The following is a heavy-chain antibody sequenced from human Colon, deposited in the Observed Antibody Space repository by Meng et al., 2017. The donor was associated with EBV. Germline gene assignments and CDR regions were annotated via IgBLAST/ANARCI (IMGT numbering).Heavy chain of an antibody. J-gene: IGHJ4*02. CDR1: GGSISSNCR. D-gene: IGHD1-26*01. V-gene: IGHV4-4*02. CDR2: NDNSWCT. CDR3: ARGKQDAWQLLAY. Sequence: PQESGPGLRNPAGTLSLSCGVAGGSISSNCRWTWVRQPPGKGLEWIGDNDNSWCTNYNPSLNSRISISLDKSKNHFSLKVNSVTAADTAVYYCARGKQDAWQLLAYWGQGALVTVSS.